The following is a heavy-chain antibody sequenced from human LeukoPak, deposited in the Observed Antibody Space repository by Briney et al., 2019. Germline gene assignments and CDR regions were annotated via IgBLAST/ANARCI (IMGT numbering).Heavy chain of an antibody. J-gene: IGHJ4*02. V-gene: IGHV4-34*01. CDR1: GGSFSGYY. D-gene: IGHD3-22*01. CDR2: INHSGST. CDR3: ARESHYYDSSGYSLSAAD. Sequence: PSETLSLTCAVYGGSFSGYYWSWIRQPPGKGLEWIGEINHSGSTNYNPSLKSRVTISVDTSKNQFSLKLSSVTAADTAVYYCARESHYYDSSGYSLSAADWGQGTLVTVSS.